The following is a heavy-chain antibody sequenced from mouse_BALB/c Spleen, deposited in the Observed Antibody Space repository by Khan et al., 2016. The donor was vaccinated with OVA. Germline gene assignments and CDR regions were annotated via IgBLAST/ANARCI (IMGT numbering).Heavy chain of an antibody. CDR1: GSTFTSYY. V-gene: IGHV1S81*02. Sequence: QIQLVQSGAELVKPGASVKLSCKASGSTFTSYYMYWVKQRPGQGLEWIGGINPSDGGTNFNEKFKSKATLTVDKSSSTAYMQLSSLTSEDSAVYYCTRSGWAAFAYWGQGTLVTVSA. CDR2: INPSDGGT. J-gene: IGHJ3*01. CDR3: TRSGWAAFAY. D-gene: IGHD1-1*02.